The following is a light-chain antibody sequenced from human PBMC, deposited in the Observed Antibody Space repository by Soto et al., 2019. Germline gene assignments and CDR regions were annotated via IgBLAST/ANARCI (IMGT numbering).Light chain of an antibody. CDR1: QSVSSY. CDR2: DVS. CDR3: QQRSTWPLT. V-gene: IGKV3-11*01. Sequence: EIVLTQSPATLSLSPGERATLSCRASQSVSSYLAWYQQKPGRAPRLLVYDVSTRATGIPARFGGSGSGTDFTLTISSLEPEDFAVYYCQQRSTWPLTFGGGTKVEIK. J-gene: IGKJ4*01.